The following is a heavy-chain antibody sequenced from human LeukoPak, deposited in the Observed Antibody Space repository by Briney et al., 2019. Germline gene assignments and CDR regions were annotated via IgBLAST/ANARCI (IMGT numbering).Heavy chain of an antibody. Sequence: SETLSLTCTVSGGSISSYYWSWIRQPPGKGLEWIGEINHSGSTNYNPSLKSRVTISVDTSKNQLSLKLSSVTAADTAVYYCARAYYYGSGSYAFDIWGQGTMITVSS. CDR1: GGSISSYY. D-gene: IGHD3-10*01. J-gene: IGHJ3*02. V-gene: IGHV4-34*01. CDR3: ARAYYYGSGSYAFDI. CDR2: INHSGST.